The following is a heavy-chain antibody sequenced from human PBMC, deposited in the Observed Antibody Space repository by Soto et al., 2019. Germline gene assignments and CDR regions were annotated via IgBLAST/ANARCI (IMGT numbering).Heavy chain of an antibody. Sequence: SETLSLTCTVSGGSISSYYWSWIRQPPGKGLEWIGYIYYSGSTNYNPSLKSRVTISVDTSKNQFSLKLSSVTAADTAVYYCARAHYDFWSGAISLYYGMDVWGQGTTVTVS. CDR1: GGSISSYY. CDR3: ARAHYDFWSGAISLYYGMDV. D-gene: IGHD3-3*01. J-gene: IGHJ6*02. V-gene: IGHV4-59*01. CDR2: IYYSGST.